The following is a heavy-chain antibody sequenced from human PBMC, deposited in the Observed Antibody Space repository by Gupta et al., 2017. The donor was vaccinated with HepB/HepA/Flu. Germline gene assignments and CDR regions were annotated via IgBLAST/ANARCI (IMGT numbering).Heavy chain of an antibody. J-gene: IGHJ3*01. D-gene: IGHD2-21*02. Sequence: EVSGGGLVQPGGSLRLSCAASGFAFAHYWMAWVRQAPGKGLEWVGNIKQDGSEKYYGDSVKGRFTISRDNAKNSLFLQMNSLRGEDTALFYCARYINSKVPGGDNDDFDVWGQGTLVTVSS. CDR1: GFAFAHYW. V-gene: IGHV3-7*01. CDR2: IKQDGSEK. CDR3: ARYINSKVPGGDNDDFDV.